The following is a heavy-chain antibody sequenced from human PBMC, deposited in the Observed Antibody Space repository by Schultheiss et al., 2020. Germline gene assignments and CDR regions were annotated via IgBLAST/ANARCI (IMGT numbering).Heavy chain of an antibody. D-gene: IGHD3-10*01. CDR1: GFSFSSYG. CDR2: ISGSGGST. Sequence: GESLKISCAASGFSFSSYGMHWVRQAPGKGLEWVSAISGSGGSTYYADSVKGRLTISRDNSKNTLYLQMNSLRAEDTAVYYCAKDLYYGSGSYYRYYGMDVWGQGTTVTVSS. J-gene: IGHJ6*02. CDR3: AKDLYYGSGSYYRYYGMDV. V-gene: IGHV3-23*01.